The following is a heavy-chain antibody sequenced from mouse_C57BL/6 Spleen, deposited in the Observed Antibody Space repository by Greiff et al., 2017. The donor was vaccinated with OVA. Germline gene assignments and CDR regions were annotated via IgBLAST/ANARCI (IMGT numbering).Heavy chain of an antibody. V-gene: IGHV14-4*01. J-gene: IGHJ4*01. CDR2: IDPENGDT. CDR3: THNYLYAIDY. D-gene: IGHD2-12*01. Sequence: VQLQQSGAELVRPGASVKLSCTASGFNIKDDYMHWVKQRPEQGLEWIGWIDPENGDTEYASKFQGKATITADTSSNTAYLQLSSLTSEDTAVYYCTHNYLYAIDYWGQGTSVTVSS. CDR1: GFNIKDDY.